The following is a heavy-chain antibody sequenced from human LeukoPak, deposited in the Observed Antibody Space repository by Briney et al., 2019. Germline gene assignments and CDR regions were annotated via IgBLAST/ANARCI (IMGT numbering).Heavy chain of an antibody. J-gene: IGHJ4*02. CDR1: GFSFSSYG. Sequence: GRSLRLFCAASGFSFSSYGMHWVRQTPGKGLEWVAVMSFDGSNIYYGDSVKGRFTISRDNSKNTLYLQMNSLRVEDTALYYCAKVTPGSTARKSGLDFWGQGTLVTVSS. V-gene: IGHV3-30*18. CDR2: MSFDGSNI. D-gene: IGHD2-21*02. CDR3: AKVTPGSTARKSGLDF.